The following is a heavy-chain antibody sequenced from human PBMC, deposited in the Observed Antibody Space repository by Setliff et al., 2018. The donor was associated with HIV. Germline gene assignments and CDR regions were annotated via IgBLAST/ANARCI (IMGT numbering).Heavy chain of an antibody. Sequence: PGGSLRLSCAASGFTFSSYSMNWVRQAPGKGLEWVSYIGSSSRYSDYADSVKGRFTISRDNAKNSLYLQMNSLRAEDTAVYYCARIGSDAFDIWGQGTMVTVS. V-gene: IGHV3-21*04. CDR1: GFTFSSYS. CDR2: IGSSSRYS. CDR3: ARIGSDAFDI. J-gene: IGHJ3*02.